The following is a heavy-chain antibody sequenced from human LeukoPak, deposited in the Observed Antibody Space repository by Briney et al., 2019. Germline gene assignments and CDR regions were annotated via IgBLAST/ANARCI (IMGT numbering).Heavy chain of an antibody. D-gene: IGHD1-26*01. CDR3: ARGRYSGSYYYYYMDV. CDR2: IYYSGST. J-gene: IGHJ6*03. Sequence: SETLSLTCTVSGGSISSSNYYWGWIRQPPGKGLEWIGSIYYSGSTYYNPSLKSRVTISGDTSKNQFSLKLSSVTAADTAVYYCARGRYSGSYYYYYMDVWGKGTTVTVSS. CDR1: GGSISSSNYY. V-gene: IGHV4-39*01.